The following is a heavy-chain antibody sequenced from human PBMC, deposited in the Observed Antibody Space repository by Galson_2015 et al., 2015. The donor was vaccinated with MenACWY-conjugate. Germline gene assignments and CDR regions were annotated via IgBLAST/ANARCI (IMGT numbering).Heavy chain of an antibody. Sequence: QSGAEVKKPGESLKTSCKASGSTFSNYAMHWLRQAPGQRLEYMGWINVGTGTTRSSQKFQDRVTIITDTSANTAYMELSSLRSEDTAVYFCARAHLGYGYDYFDPWGQGTLVTVSS. J-gene: IGHJ5*02. CDR3: ARAHLGYGYDYFDP. V-gene: IGHV1-3*01. D-gene: IGHD5-18*01. CDR2: INVGTGTT. CDR1: GSTFSNYA.